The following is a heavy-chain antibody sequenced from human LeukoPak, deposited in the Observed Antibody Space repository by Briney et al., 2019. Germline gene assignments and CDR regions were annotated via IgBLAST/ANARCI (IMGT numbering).Heavy chain of an antibody. V-gene: IGHV4-59*11. J-gene: IGHJ4*02. CDR2: ISPSGST. CDR3: ARGGFYFDP. CDR1: GGSITSHY. Sequence: SETLSLTCIVSGGSITSHYWTWIRQPPGRGLEWIGYISPSGSTNCNPSLKSRVTISEDTSKNQFSLQLRSVTAADTAVYYCARGGFYFDPWGQGALVIFS.